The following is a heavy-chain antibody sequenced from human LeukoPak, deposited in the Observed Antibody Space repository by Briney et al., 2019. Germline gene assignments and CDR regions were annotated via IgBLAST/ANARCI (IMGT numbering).Heavy chain of an antibody. CDR3: ARFLRYDILTGPFDY. CDR2: IYHSGST. CDR1: GYSISSGYY. D-gene: IGHD3-9*01. J-gene: IGHJ4*02. Sequence: SETLSLTCTVSGYSISSGYYWGWIRQPPGKGLEWIGSIYHSGSTNYNPSLKSRVTISVDTSKNQFSLKLSSVTAADTAVYYCARFLRYDILTGPFDYWGQGTLVTVSS. V-gene: IGHV4-38-2*02.